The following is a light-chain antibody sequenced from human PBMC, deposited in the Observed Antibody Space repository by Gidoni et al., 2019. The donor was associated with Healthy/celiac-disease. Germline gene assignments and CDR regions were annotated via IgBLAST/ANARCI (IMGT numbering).Light chain of an antibody. V-gene: IGKV1-5*01. CDR3: QQYNSYLWT. Sequence: DIQMTQSPSTLSASVGDRVTITCRASQSISSWLAWYQQKPGEAPKLLIYDASSLESGVPSRFSGSGSGTEITLTISSLQPDDFATDYCQQYNSYLWTFGQGTKVEIK. J-gene: IGKJ1*01. CDR2: DAS. CDR1: QSISSW.